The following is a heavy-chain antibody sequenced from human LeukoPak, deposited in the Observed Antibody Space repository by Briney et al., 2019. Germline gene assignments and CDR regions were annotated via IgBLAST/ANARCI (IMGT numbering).Heavy chain of an antibody. D-gene: IGHD5-12*01. Sequence: PGGSLRLSCAASGFTFSSYSMNWVRQAPGKGLEWVSSISSSSSYIYYADSVKGRFTISRDNAKNSLYLQMNSLRAEDTAVYYCARDRSGYSDDGLIDYWGQGTLVTVSS. J-gene: IGHJ4*02. V-gene: IGHV3-21*01. CDR3: ARDRSGYSDDGLIDY. CDR2: ISSSSSYI. CDR1: GFTFSSYS.